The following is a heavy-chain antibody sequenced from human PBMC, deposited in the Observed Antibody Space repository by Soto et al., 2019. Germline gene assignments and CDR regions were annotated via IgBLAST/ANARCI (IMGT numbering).Heavy chain of an antibody. CDR3: ARDPMGYLGYFDY. D-gene: IGHD5-18*01. CDR1: GFTFSSYG. Sequence: GGSLRLSCAASGFTFSSYGMHWVRQAPGKGLEWVAVIWYDGSNKYYADSVKGRFTISRDNSKNTLSLQMNSLRAEDTAVYYCARDPMGYLGYFDYWGQGTLVTVSS. V-gene: IGHV3-33*01. CDR2: IWYDGSNK. J-gene: IGHJ4*02.